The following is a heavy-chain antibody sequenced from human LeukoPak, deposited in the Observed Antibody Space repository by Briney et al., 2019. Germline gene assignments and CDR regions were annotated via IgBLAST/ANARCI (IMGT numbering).Heavy chain of an antibody. Sequence: ASVKVSCKASGYTFTGYYMHWVRQAPGQGLEWMGWINPNSGGTNYAQKFQGRVTMTRETSISKAYMELSRLRSDDTAVYYCARDRSSGWYSSDYWGQGTLVTVSS. D-gene: IGHD6-19*01. CDR3: ARDRSSGWYSSDY. J-gene: IGHJ4*02. CDR1: GYTFTGYY. V-gene: IGHV1-2*02. CDR2: INPNSGGT.